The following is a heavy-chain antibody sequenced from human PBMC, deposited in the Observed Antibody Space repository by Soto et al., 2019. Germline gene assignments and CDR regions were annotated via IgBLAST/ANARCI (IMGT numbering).Heavy chain of an antibody. V-gene: IGHV3-23*01. Sequence: EVQLLESGGGLVQPGGSLRLSCAASGFTFSSYAMSWVRQAPGKGLEWVSGISNSGGGTYYAASVKGRFTLSRDNSKNTLYPQMTSLRADDTAVYYCANRVYHGDFDYWGQGTLVTVSS. J-gene: IGHJ4*02. CDR2: ISNSGGGT. CDR3: ANRVYHGDFDY. CDR1: GFTFSSYA. D-gene: IGHD2-2*01.